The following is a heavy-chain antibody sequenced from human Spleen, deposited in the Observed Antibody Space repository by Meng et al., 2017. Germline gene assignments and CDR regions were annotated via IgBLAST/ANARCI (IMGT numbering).Heavy chain of an antibody. CDR1: GGSISSYY. D-gene: IGHD6-19*01. V-gene: IGHV3-66*02. Sequence: ETLSLTCTVSGGSISSYYWSWIRQPPGKGLEWVSVIYSGGNTYYADSVKGRFTISRDNSKNTVFLQINSLRVEDTAVYYCARVPGIAVAGSPRGSDYWGQGTLVTVSS. CDR3: ARVPGIAVAGSPRGSDY. J-gene: IGHJ4*02. CDR2: IYSGGNT.